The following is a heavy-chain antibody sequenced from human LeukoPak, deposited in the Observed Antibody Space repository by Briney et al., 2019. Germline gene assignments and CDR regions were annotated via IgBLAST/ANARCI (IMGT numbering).Heavy chain of an antibody. CDR1: GYSISSGYY. CDR2: IYHSGST. D-gene: IGHD3-22*01. CDR3: ARRVPGYDSSGPEDAFDI. Sequence: SETLSLTCAVSGYSISSGYYWGWIRQPPGKGLEWIGSIYHSGSTYYNTSLKSRVTISVDTSKNQFSLKLSSVTAADTAVYYCARRVPGYDSSGPEDAFDIWGQGTMVTVSS. J-gene: IGHJ3*02. V-gene: IGHV4-38-2*01.